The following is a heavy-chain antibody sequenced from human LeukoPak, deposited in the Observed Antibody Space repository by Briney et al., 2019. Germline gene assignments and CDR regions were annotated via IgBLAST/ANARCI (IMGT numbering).Heavy chain of an antibody. CDR3: ARGYHVSGYDWFDY. D-gene: IGHD5-12*01. CDR2: IYTSGRT. J-gene: IGHJ4*02. V-gene: IGHV4-61*02. CDR1: GGSFSSGSYY. Sequence: TSETLSLTCTVPGGSFSSGSYYWSWIRQPAGKGLEWIGRIYTSGRTTYNPSLKSRVSISVDTSKHQFSLKLSSVTAADTAVYYCARGYHVSGYDWFDYWGQGTLVSVSS.